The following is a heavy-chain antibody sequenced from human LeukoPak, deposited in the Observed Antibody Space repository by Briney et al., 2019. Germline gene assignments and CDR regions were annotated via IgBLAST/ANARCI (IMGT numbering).Heavy chain of an antibody. CDR2: IWYDGSNE. D-gene: IGHD2-15*01. J-gene: IGHJ3*01. V-gene: IGHV3-33*06. Sequence: GGSLRPSCAASGFTFSSYAMHWVRQAPGKGLEWVAVIWYDGSNEYYADSVKGRFTISRDNSKNTLYLQMNSLRAEDTAVYYYVKEQGSGANDVFDFWGQGTMVTVSS. CDR1: GFTFSSYA. CDR3: VKEQGSGANDVFDF.